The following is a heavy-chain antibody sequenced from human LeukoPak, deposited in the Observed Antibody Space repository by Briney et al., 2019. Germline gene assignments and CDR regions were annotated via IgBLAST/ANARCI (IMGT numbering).Heavy chain of an antibody. CDR1: GFTFSSYA. V-gene: IGHV3-30*04. Sequence: GGSLRLSCAASGFTFSSYAMHWVRQAPGKGLEWVAVISYDGSNKYYADSVKGRFTISRDNSKNTLYLQMNSLRAEDTAVYYCARVSRFSGIAVADLDYWGQGPLVTVSS. D-gene: IGHD6-19*01. CDR2: ISYDGSNK. CDR3: ARVSRFSGIAVADLDY. J-gene: IGHJ4*02.